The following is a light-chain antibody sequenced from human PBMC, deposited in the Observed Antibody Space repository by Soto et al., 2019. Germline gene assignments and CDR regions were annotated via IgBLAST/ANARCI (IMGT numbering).Light chain of an antibody. CDR2: EVS. Sequence: SVLTQPPSASGSPGQSVTISCTGTSSDVGAYNYVSWYQQHPGEAPKLMIYEVSKRPSGVPDRFSGSKSGNTASLTVSGLQAEDEADYYCSSYAGSNNYVFGTGTKVTVL. CDR1: SSDVGAYNY. J-gene: IGLJ1*01. CDR3: SSYAGSNNYV. V-gene: IGLV2-8*01.